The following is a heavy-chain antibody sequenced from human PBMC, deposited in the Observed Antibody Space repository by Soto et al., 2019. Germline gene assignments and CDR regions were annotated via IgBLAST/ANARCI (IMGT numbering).Heavy chain of an antibody. J-gene: IGHJ4*02. CDR2: IYYSGST. CDR1: GGSISSADYY. Sequence: SETLSLTCTVSGGSISSADYYWSWIRQPPGKGLEWIGYIYYSGSTYYNPSLKSRLTISVDTSKNQFSLKLTSVTAADTAVFYCARVRPSISRPVDYWGQGTLVTVSS. D-gene: IGHD3-3*02. CDR3: ARVRPSISRPVDY. V-gene: IGHV4-30-4*01.